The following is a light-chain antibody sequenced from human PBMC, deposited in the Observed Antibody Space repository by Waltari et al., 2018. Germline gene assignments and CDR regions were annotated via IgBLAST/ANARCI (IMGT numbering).Light chain of an antibody. CDR3: ASWDDNLSGWV. CDR2: RNN. V-gene: IGLV1-47*01. Sequence: QSVLTQPPSASGTPGQRVTISCSGSSSNIGRSYVYWYQQLPGTAPKLLIYRNNQGPSGVPDRFSGSKSGPSASLAISGLRSEDEADYYCASWDDNLSGWVFGGGTKLTVL. CDR1: SSNIGRSY. J-gene: IGLJ3*02.